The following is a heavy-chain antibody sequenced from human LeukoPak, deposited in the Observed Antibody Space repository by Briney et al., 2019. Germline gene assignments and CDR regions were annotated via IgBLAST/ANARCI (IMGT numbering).Heavy chain of an antibody. CDR1: GCSFSRYG. CDR2: IIPIFGAA. D-gene: IGHD6-13*01. CDR3: ARPRVAFYSSRRKGAFDI. Sequence: ASVTVSCKASGCSFSRYGINWVRQGPGQGLEWMGGIIPIFGAANYAQKFQGRVTITADTSTNTAYMGLGSLRSEDAAVYYCARPRVAFYSSRRKGAFDIWGQGTMVTVSS. J-gene: IGHJ3*02. V-gene: IGHV1-69*06.